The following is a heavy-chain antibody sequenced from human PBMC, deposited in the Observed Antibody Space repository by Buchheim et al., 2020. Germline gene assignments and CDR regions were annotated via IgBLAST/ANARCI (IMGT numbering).Heavy chain of an antibody. CDR1: GSVSSGSYY. V-gene: IGHV4-61*01. D-gene: IGHD4-23*01. J-gene: IGHJ4*02. CDR2: TYYSGST. CDR3: ARGATVVTYFDY. Sequence: QVQLQESGPGLVKPSETLSLTCTVSGSVSSGSYYWNWIRQSPGKGLEWIGYTYYSGSTNYNPSLKSRVSISVDTSKNQFSLKLSSVTAADTAVYYCARGATVVTYFDYWGQGTL.